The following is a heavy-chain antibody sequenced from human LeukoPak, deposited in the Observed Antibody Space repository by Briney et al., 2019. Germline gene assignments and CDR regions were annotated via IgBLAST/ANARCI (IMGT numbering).Heavy chain of an antibody. CDR1: GFTFSTNS. Sequence: GGSLRLSCAASGFTFSTNSMNWVRQAPGKGLEWVSVIYAGGGTYYADFVKGRFTISRDTSENTLFLQMNSLSAEDTAMYYCASAMNFGHFDLWGRGTLVAVSS. CDR3: ASAMNFGHFDL. J-gene: IGHJ2*01. CDR2: IYAGGGT. V-gene: IGHV3-53*01. D-gene: IGHD2-2*01.